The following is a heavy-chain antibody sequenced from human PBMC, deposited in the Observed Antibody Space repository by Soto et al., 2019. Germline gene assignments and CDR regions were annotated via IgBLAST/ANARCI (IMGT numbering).Heavy chain of an antibody. D-gene: IGHD2-2*01. CDR1: GFIFSSHS. CDR3: VTSEAYLHN. J-gene: IGHJ4*02. Sequence: GGSLRLSCAASGFIFSSHSMNWVRQSPGKGPEWLSYITGGSETIHYTDSVKGRFTVSRDNAKNSLYLQMSSLRDEDTAVYYCVTSEAYLHNWGQGTMVTVSS. CDR2: ITGGSETI. V-gene: IGHV3-48*02.